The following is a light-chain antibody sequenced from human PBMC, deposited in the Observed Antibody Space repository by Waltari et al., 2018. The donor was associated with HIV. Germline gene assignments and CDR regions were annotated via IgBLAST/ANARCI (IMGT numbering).Light chain of an antibody. J-gene: IGKJ4*01. V-gene: IGKV1-16*02. CDR3: QQYHSYPLT. CDR2: AAS. Sequence: DIQMTQSPSSLSASVVDRVTITCRASQDIADYLAWFQQKPGEAPKSLISAASSLQSWVPSKFSGRGSGTDFTLTISSLQPEDSASYFCQQYHSYPLTFGGGTKVEIK. CDR1: QDIADY.